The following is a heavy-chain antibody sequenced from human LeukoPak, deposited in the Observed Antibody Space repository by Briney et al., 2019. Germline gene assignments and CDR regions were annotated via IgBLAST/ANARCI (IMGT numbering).Heavy chain of an antibody. CDR2: IYSGGST. CDR3: ARVSSAFGGVIVGYFDY. Sequence: GGSLRLSCAASGFTVSSNYMSWVRQAPGKGLEWVSVIYSGGSTYYAGSVKGRFTISRDNSKNTLYLQMNSLRAEDTAVYYCARVSSAFGGVIVGYFDYWGQGTLVTVSS. V-gene: IGHV3-53*01. CDR1: GFTVSSNY. D-gene: IGHD3-16*02. J-gene: IGHJ4*02.